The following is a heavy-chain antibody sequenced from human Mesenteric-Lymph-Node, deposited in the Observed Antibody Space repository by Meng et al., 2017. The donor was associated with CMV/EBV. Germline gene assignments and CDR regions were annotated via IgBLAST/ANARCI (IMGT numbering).Heavy chain of an antibody. CDR3: ARAGGDYGGNTFDY. CDR2: ISSNGGST. D-gene: IGHD4-23*01. V-gene: IGHV3-64*01. Sequence: SGFTFSSYDMSWVRQAPGKGLEYVSAISSNGGSTYYANSVKGRFTISRDNSKNTLYLQMGSLRAEDMAVYYRARAGGDYGGNTFDYWGQGTLVTVSS. J-gene: IGHJ4*02. CDR1: GFTFSSYD.